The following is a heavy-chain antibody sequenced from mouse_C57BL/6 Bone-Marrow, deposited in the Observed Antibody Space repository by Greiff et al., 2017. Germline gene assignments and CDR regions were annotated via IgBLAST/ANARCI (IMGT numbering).Heavy chain of an antibody. CDR1: GYTFTSYG. D-gene: IGHD2-4*01. V-gene: IGHV1-81*01. CDR2: IYPRSGNT. CDR3: ARWRLRLRYYYAMDY. J-gene: IGHJ4*01. Sequence: QVQLQQSGAELARPGASVKMSCKASGYTFTSYGISWVKQRTGQGLEWIGEIYPRSGNTYYNEKFKGKATLTADKSSSTAYMELSSLTSEDSAVYFCARWRLRLRYYYAMDYWGQGTSVTVSS.